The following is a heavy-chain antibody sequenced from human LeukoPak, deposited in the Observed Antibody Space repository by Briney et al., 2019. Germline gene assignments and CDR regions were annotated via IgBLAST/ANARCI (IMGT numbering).Heavy chain of an antibody. CDR2: TSSSGTTK. J-gene: IGHJ4*02. V-gene: IGHV3-48*04. Sequence: TGGSLRLSCAASGFTFRSYSMNWVRQAPGQGLEWVSYTSSSGTTKYYADSVKGRFTISRDNAESSLYLQMNSLRAEDTAVYYCVRNLAVAGTCFDSWGQGTLVTVSS. CDR3: VRNLAVAGTCFDS. CDR1: GFTFRSYS. D-gene: IGHD6-19*01.